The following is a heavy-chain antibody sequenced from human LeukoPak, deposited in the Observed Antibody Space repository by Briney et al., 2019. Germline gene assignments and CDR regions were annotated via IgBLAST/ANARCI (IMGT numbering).Heavy chain of an antibody. J-gene: IGHJ4*02. Sequence: PGGSLRLSCAASGFTFSSYAMGWVRQAPGRGLEWGSAISGSGGSTYYADSVKGRFTISRDNSKNTLYLQMNSLRAEDTAVYYCAKWMFSSTGFDYWGQGTLVTVSS. CDR1: GFTFSSYA. CDR3: AKWMFSSTGFDY. D-gene: IGHD6-13*01. CDR2: ISGSGGST. V-gene: IGHV3-23*01.